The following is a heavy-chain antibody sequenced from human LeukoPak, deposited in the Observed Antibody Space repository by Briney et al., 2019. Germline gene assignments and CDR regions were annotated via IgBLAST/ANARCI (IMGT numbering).Heavy chain of an antibody. D-gene: IGHD2-2*01. J-gene: IGHJ5*02. CDR2: IYYSGST. CDR1: GGSISSYY. V-gene: IGHV4-59*12. CDR3: ARGRYCSSTSCYPWFDP. Sequence: PSETLSLTCTVSGGSISSYYWSWIRQPPGKGLEWIGYIYYSGSTNYNPSLKSRVTISVDTSKNQFSLKLSSVTAADTAVYYCARGRYCSSTSCYPWFDPWGQGTLVTVSS.